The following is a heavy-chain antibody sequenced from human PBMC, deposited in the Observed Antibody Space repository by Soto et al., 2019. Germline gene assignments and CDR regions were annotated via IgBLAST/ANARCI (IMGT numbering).Heavy chain of an antibody. V-gene: IGHV5-10-1*01. CDR3: ASKYSSSSGYYYYGTDV. Sequence: GESLKISCKGSGYSFTSYWISWVRQMPGKGLEWMGRIDPSDSYTNYSPSFQGHVTISADKSISTAYLQWSSLKASDTAMYYCASKYSSSSGYYYYGTDVWGQGTTVTVSS. CDR2: IDPSDSYT. CDR1: GYSFTSYW. J-gene: IGHJ6*02. D-gene: IGHD6-6*01.